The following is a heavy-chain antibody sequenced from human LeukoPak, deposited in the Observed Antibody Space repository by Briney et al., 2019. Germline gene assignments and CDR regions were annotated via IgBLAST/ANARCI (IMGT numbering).Heavy chain of an antibody. J-gene: IGHJ4*02. CDR3: ARDRSPSVVRGVFDY. CDR2: INHSGST. V-gene: IGHV4-34*01. Sequence: SETLSLTCAVYGGSFSGYYWNWIRQPPGKGPEWIGEINHSGSTNYNPSLKSRVTISVDTSKNQFSLKLSSVTAADTAVYYCARDRSPSVVRGVFDYWGQGTLVTVSS. D-gene: IGHD3-10*01. CDR1: GGSFSGYY.